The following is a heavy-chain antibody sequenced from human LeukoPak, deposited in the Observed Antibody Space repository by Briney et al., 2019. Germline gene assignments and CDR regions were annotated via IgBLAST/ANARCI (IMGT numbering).Heavy chain of an antibody. CDR2: VSGDGGTI. CDR1: GFTFSTYA. J-gene: IGHJ4*02. CDR3: AKDRPYDSSGAVDY. V-gene: IGHV3-23*01. D-gene: IGHD3-22*01. Sequence: PGGSLRLSCAASGFTFSTYAMSWVRQAPGKGLEWVSAVSGDGGTIYYADSVKGRFTISRDNSKNTLYLQMNSLRAEDTAVYYCAKDRPYDSSGAVDYWGQGTLVAVSS.